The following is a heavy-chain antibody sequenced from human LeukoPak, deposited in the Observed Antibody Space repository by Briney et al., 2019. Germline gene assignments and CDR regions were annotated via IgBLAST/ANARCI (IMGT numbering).Heavy chain of an antibody. CDR3: ARDYYDSSGYPFCDY. CDR2: IYTSGST. J-gene: IGHJ4*02. D-gene: IGHD3-22*01. Sequence: SETLSLTCTVSGGSISSYYWSWIRQPAGKGLEWIGRIYTSGSTTYNPSLKSRVTMSADTSKNQPSLKLSSVTAADTAVYYCARDYYDSSGYPFCDYWGQGTLVTVSS. V-gene: IGHV4-4*07. CDR1: GGSISSYY.